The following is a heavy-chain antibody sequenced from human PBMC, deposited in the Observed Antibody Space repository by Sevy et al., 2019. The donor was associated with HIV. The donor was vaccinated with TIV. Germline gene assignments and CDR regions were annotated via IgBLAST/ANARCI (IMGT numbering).Heavy chain of an antibody. Sequence: SETLSLTCTVSGGSTSVYYWSWIRQPPGKELEYIGYVYHTGSTNYNPSLKSRVTISVDTSNNQFSLKLTSVTAADTAVYYCAGAPPVRSGDDSDNWFDPWGQGTLVTVSS. V-gene: IGHV4-59*01. D-gene: IGHD5-12*01. J-gene: IGHJ5*02. CDR3: AGAPPVRSGDDSDNWFDP. CDR2: VYHTGST. CDR1: GGSTSVYY.